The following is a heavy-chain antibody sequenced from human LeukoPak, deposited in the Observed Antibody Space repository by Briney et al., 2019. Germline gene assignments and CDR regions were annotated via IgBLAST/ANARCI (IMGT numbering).Heavy chain of an antibody. CDR3: ARHYIADHYFDY. J-gene: IGHJ4*02. V-gene: IGHV4-34*01. CDR2: INHSGST. CDR1: GGSFSGYY. Sequence: PSETLSLTCAVYGGSFSGYYWSWIRQPPGKGLEWIGEINHSGSTNYNPSLKSRVTISVDTSKNQFSLKLSSVTAADTAVYYCARHYIADHYFDYWGQGTLVTVSS. D-gene: IGHD2-15*01.